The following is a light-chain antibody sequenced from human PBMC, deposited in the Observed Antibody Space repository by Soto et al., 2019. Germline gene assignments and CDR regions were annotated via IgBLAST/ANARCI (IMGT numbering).Light chain of an antibody. CDR2: AAS. J-gene: IGKJ2*01. V-gene: IGKV1-27*01. CDR3: QQYGSSPPYT. Sequence: DIQMTQSPSSLSAFVGDTVTITCRASQDISNFLAWYQQKPGKVPKLLIYAASTLQSGVPSRFSGSGSGTDFTLTISSLQPEDFAVYYCQQYGSSPPYTFGQGTKLEIK. CDR1: QDISNF.